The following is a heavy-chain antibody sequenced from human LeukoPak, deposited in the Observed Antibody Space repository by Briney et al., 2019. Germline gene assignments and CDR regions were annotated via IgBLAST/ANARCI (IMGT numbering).Heavy chain of an antibody. CDR2: ISSSGSTI. Sequence: GGSLRLSCAASGFTFSGYYMSWIRQAPGKGLEWVSYISSSGSTIYYADSVKGRFTISRDNAKNSLYLQMNSLRAEDTAVYYCATTGITFGGVIARFDPWGQGTLVTVSS. CDR1: GFTFSGYY. J-gene: IGHJ5*02. D-gene: IGHD3-16*02. V-gene: IGHV3-11*01. CDR3: ATTGITFGGVIARFDP.